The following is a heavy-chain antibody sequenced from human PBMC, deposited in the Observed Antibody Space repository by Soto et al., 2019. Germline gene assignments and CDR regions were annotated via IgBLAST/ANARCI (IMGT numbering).Heavy chain of an antibody. J-gene: IGHJ5*02. V-gene: IGHV4-31*03. CDR3: ARETGFYGGYNWFDP. Sequence: QVQLQESGPGLLKPSQTLSLTCTVSGGSISGAAYYWSWIRHLPGKGLEWIGYIYYTGTAYYRPSLVSRVTSSPDTSKNQFPPKRTSVTAADTAVYYCARETGFYGGYNWFDPWGQGTLVTVSS. D-gene: IGHD3-16*01. CDR2: IYYTGTA. CDR1: GGSISGAAYY.